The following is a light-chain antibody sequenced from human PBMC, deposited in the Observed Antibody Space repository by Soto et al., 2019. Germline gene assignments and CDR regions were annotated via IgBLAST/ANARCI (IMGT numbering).Light chain of an antibody. Sequence: SYELTQPPSVSVAPGQTARITCGGNNIGAYSVYWYQQKPGQAPVLVVYDDTNRPSGIPGRLSGSNSGNTATLTISSVEAGDEAAYYCQVWDSDSDPSYVFGGGTKVTVL. V-gene: IGLV3-21*02. CDR1: NIGAYS. CDR2: DDT. CDR3: QVWDSDSDPSYV. J-gene: IGLJ1*01.